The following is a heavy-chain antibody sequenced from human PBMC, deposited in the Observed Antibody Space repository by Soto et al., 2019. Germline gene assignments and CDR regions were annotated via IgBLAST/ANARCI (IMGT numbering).Heavy chain of an antibody. V-gene: IGHV3-21*01. CDR2: ISSSSSYI. CDR3: ARAYGGYCSGGSCYGGEFDY. J-gene: IGHJ4*02. D-gene: IGHD2-15*01. CDR1: GFTFSSYS. Sequence: GGSLRLSCAASGFTFSSYSMNWVRQAPGKGLEWVSSISSSSSYIYYADSVKGRFTISRDNAKNSLYLQMNSLRAEDTAVYYCARAYGGYCSGGSCYGGEFDYWGQGTLVTVSS.